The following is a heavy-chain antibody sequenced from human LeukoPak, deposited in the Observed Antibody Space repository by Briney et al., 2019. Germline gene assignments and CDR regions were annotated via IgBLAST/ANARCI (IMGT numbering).Heavy chain of an antibody. Sequence: SETLSLTCAVSGGSVSSGGYSWSWIRQPPGKGLEWIGYIYHSGSTYYNPSLKSRVTISVDRSKNQFSLKLSSVTAADTAVYFCARSIMITFGGVIVSQDAFDIWGQGTMVTVSS. V-gene: IGHV4-30-2*01. J-gene: IGHJ3*02. CDR3: ARSIMITFGGVIVSQDAFDI. CDR2: IYHSGST. CDR1: GGSVSSGGYS. D-gene: IGHD3-16*02.